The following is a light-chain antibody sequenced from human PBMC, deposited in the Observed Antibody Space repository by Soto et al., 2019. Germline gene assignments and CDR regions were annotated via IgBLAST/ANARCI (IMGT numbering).Light chain of an antibody. CDR3: QHLVT. CDR2: DAS. CDR1: QSISSW. V-gene: IGKV1-5*01. J-gene: IGKJ2*01. Sequence: DIPMTQSPSTLSASVGDRVTITCRASQSISSWLAWYQQKPGKAPKLLIYDASSLESGVPSRFSGSGSGTEFTLTISSLQPDDFATYYCQHLVTFGQGTKLEIK.